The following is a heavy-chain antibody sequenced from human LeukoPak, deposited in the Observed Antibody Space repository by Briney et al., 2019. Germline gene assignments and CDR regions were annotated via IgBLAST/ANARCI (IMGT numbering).Heavy chain of an antibody. CDR1: GGSISSYY. CDR3: ARGGASGSHSHWFDP. J-gene: IGHJ5*02. V-gene: IGHV4-59*01. D-gene: IGHD3-10*01. CDR2: FHYSGST. Sequence: PSETLSLTCTVSGGSISSYYWNWIRQPPGEGLEWIGYFHYSGSTNYNPSLKSRVTISVDTSKNQFSLKLSSVTATDTAVYYCARGGASGSHSHWFDPWGQGTLVTVSS.